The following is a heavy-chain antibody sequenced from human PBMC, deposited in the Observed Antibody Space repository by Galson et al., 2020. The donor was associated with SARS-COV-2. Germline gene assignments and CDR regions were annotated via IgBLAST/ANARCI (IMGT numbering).Heavy chain of an antibody. V-gene: IGHV3-49*03. D-gene: IGHD1-26*01. CDR1: GFTLGDYA. CDR2: IRSKTYGKTQ. CDR3: TRDRGGAGTTAGY. J-gene: IGHJ4*02. Sequence: GGSLRLSCTASGFTLGDYAMSWFRQAPGKGLEWVSFIRSKTYGKTQEYAASVKGRFTISRDDSKSIVYLQMNSLKIEDIGVYYCTRDRGGAGTTAGYWGQGALVTFSS.